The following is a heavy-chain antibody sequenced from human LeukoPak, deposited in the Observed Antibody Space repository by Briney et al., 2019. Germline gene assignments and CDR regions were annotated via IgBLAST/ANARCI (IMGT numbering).Heavy chain of an antibody. D-gene: IGHD6-19*01. CDR3: ARHLSGWYGPTYFDY. J-gene: IGHJ4*02. CDR2: IYHSGST. Sequence: SETLSLTCAVSGYSISSGYYWGWIRQPPGKGLEWIGSIYHSGSTYYNPSLRSRVTISVDTSKTQFSLKLSSVTAADTAVYYCARHLSGWYGPTYFDYWGQGTLVTVSS. CDR1: GYSISSGYY. V-gene: IGHV4-38-2*01.